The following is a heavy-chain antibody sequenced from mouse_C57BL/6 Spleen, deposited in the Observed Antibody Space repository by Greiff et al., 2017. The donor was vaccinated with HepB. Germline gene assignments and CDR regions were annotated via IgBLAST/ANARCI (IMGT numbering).Heavy chain of an antibody. CDR2: INPNNGGT. Sequence: EVQLQQSGPELVKPGASVKIPCKASGYTFTDYNMDWVKQSHGKSLEWIGDINPNNGGTIYNQKFKGKATLTVDKSSSTAYMELRSLTSEDTAVYYCARSFLRATVPYYFDYWGQGTTLTVSS. D-gene: IGHD3-1*01. CDR3: ARSFLRATVPYYFDY. J-gene: IGHJ2*01. V-gene: IGHV1-18*01. CDR1: GYTFTDYN.